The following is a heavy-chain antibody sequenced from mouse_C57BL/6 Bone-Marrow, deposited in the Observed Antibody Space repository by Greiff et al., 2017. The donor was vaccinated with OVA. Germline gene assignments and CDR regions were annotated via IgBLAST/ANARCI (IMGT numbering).Heavy chain of an antibody. D-gene: IGHD1-1*01. J-gene: IGHJ4*01. CDR1: GYTFTSYW. Sequence: QVQLQQPGAELVKPGASVKLSCKASGYTFTSYWMQWVKQRPGPGLEWIGEIDPSDSYTNYNQKFKGKATLTVDTSSSTAYMQLSSLTSEDSAVYYCARPHYYGSSYDAMDYWGQGTSVTVSS. CDR3: ARPHYYGSSYDAMDY. V-gene: IGHV1-50*01. CDR2: IDPSDSYT.